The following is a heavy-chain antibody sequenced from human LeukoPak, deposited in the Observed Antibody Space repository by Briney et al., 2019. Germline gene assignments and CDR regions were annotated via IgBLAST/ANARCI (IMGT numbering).Heavy chain of an antibody. D-gene: IGHD6-19*01. J-gene: IGHJ3*02. CDR2: ISSSGGTI. CDR1: GFTFSDYC. V-gene: IGHV3-11*04. Sequence: SGGSLRLSCAASGFTFSDYCMNWIRQAPGKGLEWISYISSSGGTIYYADSVKGRFTISRDNAKNSLYLQMNSLRAEDTAVYYCAGYSSGWFGAFHIWGQGTMVTVSS. CDR3: AGYSSGWFGAFHI.